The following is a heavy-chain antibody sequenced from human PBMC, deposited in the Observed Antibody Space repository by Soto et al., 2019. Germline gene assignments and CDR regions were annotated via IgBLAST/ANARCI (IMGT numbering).Heavy chain of an antibody. D-gene: IGHD6-19*01. Sequence: QVQLQESGPGLVKPSQTLSLTCTVSGGSISSGDYYWSWIRQPPGKGLEWIGYIYYSGSTSYHPSLKSRVNKSVDTSKNQFSLKLSSVTAAATAVYYCASHGFLAVAGLRTGGQGTLVNVSS. J-gene: IGHJ4*02. CDR3: ASHGFLAVAGLRT. V-gene: IGHV4-30-4*01. CDR2: IYYSGST. CDR1: GGSISSGDYY.